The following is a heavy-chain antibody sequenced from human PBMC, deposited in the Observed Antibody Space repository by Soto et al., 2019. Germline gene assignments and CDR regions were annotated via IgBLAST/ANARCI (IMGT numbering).Heavy chain of an antibody. D-gene: IGHD3-10*01. CDR2: IIPIFGTA. CDR3: ARVVLSRITMVRGVINWFDP. J-gene: IGHJ5*02. Sequence: QVQLVQSGAEVKKPGSSVKVSCKASGGTFSSYAISWVRQAPGQGLEWMGGIIPIFGTANYAQKFQGRVTITADEATSTAYMELSSLRSEDTAVYYCARVVLSRITMVRGVINWFDPWGQGTLVTVSS. CDR1: GGTFSSYA. V-gene: IGHV1-69*01.